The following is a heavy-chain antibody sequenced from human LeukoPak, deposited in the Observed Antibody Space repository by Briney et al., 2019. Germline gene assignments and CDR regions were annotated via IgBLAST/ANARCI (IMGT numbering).Heavy chain of an antibody. Sequence: GGSLRLSCAASGFTFSSYSMNWVRQAPGKWLEWVSSISSSSSYIYYADSVKGRFTISRDNAKNSLYLQMNSLRAEDTAVYYCARVGPAMALFDYWGQGTLVTASS. CDR3: ARVGPAMALFDY. V-gene: IGHV3-21*01. CDR1: GFTFSSYS. J-gene: IGHJ4*02. CDR2: ISSSSSYI. D-gene: IGHD5-18*01.